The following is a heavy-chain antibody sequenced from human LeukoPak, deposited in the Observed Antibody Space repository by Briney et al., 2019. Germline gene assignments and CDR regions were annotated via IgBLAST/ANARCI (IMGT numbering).Heavy chain of an antibody. D-gene: IGHD6-19*01. Sequence: GESLKISCKGSGYSFTNYWIGWVRQMPGKGLEWMGVIYPGDSDTIYSPSFQGQVTISADKSVSTAYLQWSSLTASDTAMYYCAKQEGTGWFDYWGLGTLVTVSS. V-gene: IGHV5-51*01. J-gene: IGHJ4*02. CDR2: IYPGDSDT. CDR1: GYSFTNYW. CDR3: AKQEGTGWFDY.